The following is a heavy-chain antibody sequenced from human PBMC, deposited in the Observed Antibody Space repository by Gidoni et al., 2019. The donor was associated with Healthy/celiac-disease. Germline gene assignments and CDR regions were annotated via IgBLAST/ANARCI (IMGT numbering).Heavy chain of an antibody. D-gene: IGHD5-12*01. V-gene: IGHV3-13*01. CDR2: IGTAGDT. CDR1: GLTFSSYD. CDR3: ARVQRWLQLRDWYFDL. J-gene: IGHJ2*01. Sequence: EVQLVESGGGLVQPGGSLRLSCAASGLTFSSYDMHWVRQATGKGLEWVSAIGTAGDTYYPGSVKGRFTISRENAKNSLYLQMNSLRAGDTAVYYCARVQRWLQLRDWYFDLWGRGTLVTVSS.